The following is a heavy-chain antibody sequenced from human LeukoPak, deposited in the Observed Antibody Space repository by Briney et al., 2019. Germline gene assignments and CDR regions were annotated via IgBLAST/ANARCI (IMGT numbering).Heavy chain of an antibody. CDR1: GYTVTTYG. J-gene: IGHJ4*02. D-gene: IGHD6-19*01. CDR2: ISTYSGNT. CDR3: ARDRRSGWYLYYFDY. Sequence: ASVKVSCKASGYTVTTYGSSWVRQAPGQGLEWRGWISTYSGNTNYAQKLQARVTLTTDTSTSTAYMELRSLRSDDTAVYYCARDRRSGWYLYYFDYWGQGTLVTVSS. V-gene: IGHV1-18*01.